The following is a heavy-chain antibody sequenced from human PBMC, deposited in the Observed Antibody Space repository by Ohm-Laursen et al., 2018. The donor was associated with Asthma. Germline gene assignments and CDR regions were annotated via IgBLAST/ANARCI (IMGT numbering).Heavy chain of an antibody. Sequence: ASVKVSCKTSGYSFTDYYINWVRQAPGQGLEWMGRLNPNDGGTTSAQKFQGRVTMTRDTSISTAYMELSRLISDDTAVYYCASGVSSWYSFDYWGQGTLVTVSS. CDR3: ASGVSSWYSFDY. CDR1: GYSFTDYY. V-gene: IGHV1-2*06. CDR2: LNPNDGGT. D-gene: IGHD6-13*01. J-gene: IGHJ4*02.